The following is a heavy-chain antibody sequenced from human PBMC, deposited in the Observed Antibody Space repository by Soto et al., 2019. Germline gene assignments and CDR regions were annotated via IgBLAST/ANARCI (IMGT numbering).Heavy chain of an antibody. CDR1: GYTFTSYG. Sequence: ASVKVSCKASGYTFTSYGISWVRQAPGQGLEWMGWISAYNGNTNYAQKLQGRVTMTTDTSTSTAYMELRSLRSDDTAVYYCARDIFGGGYGERYFDYWGQGTLVTVSS. J-gene: IGHJ4*02. D-gene: IGHD4-17*01. CDR2: ISAYNGNT. CDR3: ARDIFGGGYGERYFDY. V-gene: IGHV1-18*04.